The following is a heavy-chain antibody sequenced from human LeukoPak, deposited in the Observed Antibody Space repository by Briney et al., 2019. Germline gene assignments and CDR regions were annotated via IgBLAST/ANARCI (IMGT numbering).Heavy chain of an antibody. Sequence: GGSLRLSCAASGFTVSSNYMSWVRQAPGKGLEWVSVIHSGGDTYYADSVKGRFTISRDNSKNTLYLEMNSLRAEDTAVYYCATGGYTTWFDPWGQGTLVTVSS. CDR2: IHSGGDT. J-gene: IGHJ5*02. CDR3: ATGGYTTWFDP. V-gene: IGHV3-53*01. CDR1: GFTVSSNY. D-gene: IGHD2-15*01.